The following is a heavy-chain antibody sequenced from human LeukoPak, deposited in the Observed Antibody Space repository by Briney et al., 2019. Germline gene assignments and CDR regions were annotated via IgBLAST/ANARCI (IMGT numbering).Heavy chain of an antibody. CDR3: AREYCSGGSCYSDY. CDR1: GGTFSSYA. D-gene: IGHD2-15*01. CDR2: ISAYNGNT. V-gene: IGHV1-18*01. Sequence: GSSVKVSSKASGGTFSSYAISWVRQAPGQGLEWMGWISAYNGNTNYAQKLQGRVTMTTDTSTSTAYMELRSLRSDDTAVYYCAREYCSGGSCYSDYWGQGTLVTVSS. J-gene: IGHJ4*02.